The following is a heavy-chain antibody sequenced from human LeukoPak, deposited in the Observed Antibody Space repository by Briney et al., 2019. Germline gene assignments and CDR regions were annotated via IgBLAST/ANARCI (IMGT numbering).Heavy chain of an antibody. D-gene: IGHD6-6*01. V-gene: IGHV3-30*18. CDR3: AKRGAARPNYYYYGMDV. CDR2: ISYDGSNK. J-gene: IGHJ6*02. Sequence: PGRSLRLSCAASGFTFSSYGIHWVRQAPGKGLEWVAVISYDGSNKYYADSVKGRFTISRDNSKNTLYLQMNSLRAEDTAVYYCAKRGAARPNYYYYGMDVWGQGTTVTVSS. CDR1: GFTFSSYG.